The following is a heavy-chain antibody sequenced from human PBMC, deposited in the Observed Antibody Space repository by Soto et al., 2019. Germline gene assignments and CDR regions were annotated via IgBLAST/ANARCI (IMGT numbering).Heavy chain of an antibody. CDR3: TGIAVAGFYNWFDP. J-gene: IGHJ5*02. V-gene: IGHV4-31*03. D-gene: IGHD6-19*01. CDR2: IYYSGST. Sequence: SETLSLTCTVSGGSISSGVYYWSGIRHHPGKGLEWIGYIYYSGSTYHNPSLKSRVTISVDTSKNQFSLKLSSVTAADTAVYYCTGIAVAGFYNWFDPWGQGTLVTVSS. CDR1: GGSISSGVYY.